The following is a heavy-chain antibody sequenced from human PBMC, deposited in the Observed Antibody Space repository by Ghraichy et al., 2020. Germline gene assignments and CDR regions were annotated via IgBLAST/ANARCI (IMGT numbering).Heavy chain of an antibody. CDR3: ARDHRLEGLFLDS. CDR1: GFAFSTYW. Sequence: GGSLRLSCAASGFAFSTYWMNWVRQAPGKGLEWVASLNQDGSEKYLMDSLKGRFTISRDNADNSLFLHMNSLRAEDAAVYYCARDHRLEGLFLDSWGQGTQVTVSS. J-gene: IGHJ4*02. CDR2: LNQDGSEK. V-gene: IGHV3-7*01.